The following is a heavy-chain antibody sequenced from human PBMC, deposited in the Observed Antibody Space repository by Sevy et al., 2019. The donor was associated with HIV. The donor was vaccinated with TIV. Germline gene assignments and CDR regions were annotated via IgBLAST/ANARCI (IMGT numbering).Heavy chain of an antibody. CDR1: GGSISSYY. CDR2: IYYSGST. D-gene: IGHD1-7*01. J-gene: IGHJ3*02. Sequence: SETLSLTCTVSGGSISSYYWSWIRQPPGKGLEWIGYIYYSGSTTYNPSLKSRVTITVDTFTNQFSLKLSSVTAADTAVYYCARHVGEYNWNYDAFDIWGQGTMVTVSS. CDR3: ARHVGEYNWNYDAFDI. V-gene: IGHV4-59*08.